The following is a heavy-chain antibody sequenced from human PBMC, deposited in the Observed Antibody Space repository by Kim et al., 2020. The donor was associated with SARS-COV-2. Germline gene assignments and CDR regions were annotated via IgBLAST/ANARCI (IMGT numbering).Heavy chain of an antibody. CDR3: TRGGRDFITPADW. Sequence: GGSLRLSCVASGFTFSSHWMHWIRQAPGKGLEWLASIGGDGGATTYVDSIEGRFTISRDNAKNSLSLQINSLRAEDTAVYYCTRGGRDFITPADWWGQGTLVIVSS. V-gene: IGHV3-7*04. CDR2: IGGDGGAT. CDR1: GFTFSSHW. D-gene: IGHD3-10*01. J-gene: IGHJ4*02.